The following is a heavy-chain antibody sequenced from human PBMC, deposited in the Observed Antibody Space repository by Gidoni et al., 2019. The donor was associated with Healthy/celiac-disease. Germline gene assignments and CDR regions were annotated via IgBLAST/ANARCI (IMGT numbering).Heavy chain of an antibody. CDR2: IYHSGST. Sequence: QVQLQESGPGLVKPSETLSLTCTVSGYSISSGYYWGWIRQPPGKGLEWIGSIYHSGSTYYNPSLKSRVTISVDTSKNQFSLKLSSVTAADTAVYYCARVPLSSYDSSGDGAFDIWGQGTMVTVSS. D-gene: IGHD3-22*01. V-gene: IGHV4-38-2*02. CDR1: GYSISSGYY. CDR3: ARVPLSSYDSSGDGAFDI. J-gene: IGHJ3*02.